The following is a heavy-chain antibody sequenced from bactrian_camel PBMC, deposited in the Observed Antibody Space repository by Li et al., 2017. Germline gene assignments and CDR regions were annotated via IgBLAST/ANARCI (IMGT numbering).Heavy chain of an antibody. D-gene: IGHD5*01. J-gene: IGHJ4*01. CDR2: IDASSSTT. CDR1: GFTFSRYA. CDR3: AAPAYYGLGYGY. V-gene: IGHV3-2*01. Sequence: HVQLVESGGGLVQPGGSLSLSCATAGFTFSRYAMRWVRQAPGRGLEWVSDIDASSSTTYYSSSVKGRFTITRDDAKNTLYLQLNSLKTDDTAMYYCAAPAYYGLGYGYWGQGTQVTVS.